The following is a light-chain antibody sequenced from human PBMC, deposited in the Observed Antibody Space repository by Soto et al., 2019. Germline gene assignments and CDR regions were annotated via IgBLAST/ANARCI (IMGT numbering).Light chain of an antibody. V-gene: IGLV2-23*01. CDR3: CSYEGSGTM. CDR1: TSDVRPYNL. Sequence: QSALTQPASVSGSPGQSITISCTGITSDVRPYNLVSWYQQHPAKAPKLMIFEGSKCPSGVSSRFSASESGNTASLTISDLQADDEADYYCCSYEGSGTMFGGGTKLTVL. CDR2: EGS. J-gene: IGLJ3*02.